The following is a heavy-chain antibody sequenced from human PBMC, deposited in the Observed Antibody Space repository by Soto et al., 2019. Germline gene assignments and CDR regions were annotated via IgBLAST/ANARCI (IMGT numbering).Heavy chain of an antibody. V-gene: IGHV3-21*01. CDR3: ARAASHCAFDY. CDR2: ISSRSTYI. J-gene: IGHJ4*02. D-gene: IGHD2-2*01. Sequence: PGGSLRLSCAASGFTFSSYNMNWVRQAPGKGLEWVSSISSRSTYIYYADSVKGRFTISRDNAKNSLYLQMNSLRAEDTAVYYCARAASHCAFDYWGQGTLVTVSS. CDR1: GFTFSSYN.